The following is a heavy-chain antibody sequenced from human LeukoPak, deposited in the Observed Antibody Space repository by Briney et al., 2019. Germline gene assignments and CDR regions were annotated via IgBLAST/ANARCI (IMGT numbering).Heavy chain of an antibody. Sequence: GGSLRLSCAASEFLFSNYWMHWVRQVPGEGLVWVSRIDSDGSPTTYADSVEGRFTISRDNAKNSLYLQMNSLRAEDTAVYYCARDGGDPGLDYWGQGTLVTVSS. CDR2: IDSDGSPT. CDR1: EFLFSNYW. CDR3: ARDGGDPGLDY. J-gene: IGHJ4*02. D-gene: IGHD2-21*02. V-gene: IGHV3-74*01.